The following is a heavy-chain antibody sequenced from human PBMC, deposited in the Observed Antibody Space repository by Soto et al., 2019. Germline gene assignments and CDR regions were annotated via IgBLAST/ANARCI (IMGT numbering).Heavy chain of an antibody. D-gene: IGHD6-19*01. CDR3: AKPRLVAGLIKYVDFAS. CDR1: GFTFSSYA. J-gene: IGHJ4*02. CDR2: ISGTGVSS. Sequence: VQLLESGGGLVQPGGSLRLACAVSGFTFSSYAMSWVRQAPGKGLEWVAVISGTGVSSHYADSVKGRFIISRDNAKNTLNLEMNSLRAEDTAVYYCAKPRLVAGLIKYVDFASWGQGTLVTVSS. V-gene: IGHV3-23*01.